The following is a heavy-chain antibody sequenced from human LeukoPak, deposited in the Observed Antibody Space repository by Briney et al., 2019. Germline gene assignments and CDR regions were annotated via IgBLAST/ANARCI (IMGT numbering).Heavy chain of an antibody. Sequence: GGSLRLSCAASGFTFSTYGMHWVRQAPGKGLEWVAVIYYDGSDSYYGDSVKGRFTIPRDNSKNTLYLQMNSLRAEDTAVYYCAKLYSSSWEPPPLRKEDPFDIWGQGTMVTVSS. J-gene: IGHJ3*02. CDR3: AKLYSSSWEPPPLRKEDPFDI. D-gene: IGHD6-13*01. V-gene: IGHV3-30*02. CDR1: GFTFSTYG. CDR2: IYYDGSDS.